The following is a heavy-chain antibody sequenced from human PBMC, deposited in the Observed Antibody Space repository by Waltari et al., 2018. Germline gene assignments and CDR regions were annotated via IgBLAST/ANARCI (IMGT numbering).Heavy chain of an antibody. Sequence: VVLVESGGGLIQRGGSLRLSCEASGFTISGIYMTWVRQAPGKGLEWVSLIFNTGTTADTDAVQGRFTTPRDDSKNTVYLQMDSLSPDDTAVYYCARRRGLGWFDLWGQGTLVTVSS. V-gene: IGHV3-53*01. D-gene: IGHD2-15*01. CDR1: GFTISGIY. CDR2: IFNTGTT. J-gene: IGHJ5*02. CDR3: ARRRGLGWFDL.